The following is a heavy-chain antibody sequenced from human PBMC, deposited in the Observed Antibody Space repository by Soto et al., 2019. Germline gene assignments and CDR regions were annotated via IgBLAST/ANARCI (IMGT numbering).Heavy chain of an antibody. D-gene: IGHD6-13*01. CDR2: ISSNSAYI. Sequence: GSLRVSCAAPVFTGRSFTMNWVRQAPGKGLEWVSTISSNSAYIYYTDALRGRFTISRDNAKNSLHLQMNSLRAEDTAVYYCTRDASRDSSARGWFDPWGPGTLVTVSS. CDR1: VFTGRSFT. CDR3: TRDASRDSSARGWFDP. V-gene: IGHV3-21*01. J-gene: IGHJ5*02.